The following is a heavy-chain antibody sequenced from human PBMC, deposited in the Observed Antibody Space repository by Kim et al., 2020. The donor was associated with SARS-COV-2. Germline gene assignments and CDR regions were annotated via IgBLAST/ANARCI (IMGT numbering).Heavy chain of an antibody. V-gene: IGHV3-11*01. CDR3: ARHGIAAVYAFDI. D-gene: IGHD6-13*01. J-gene: IGHJ3*02. Sequence: YADPVKGRFTISRDNAKNSLYLQMNSVRAEDTAVYYCARHGIAAVYAFDIWGQGTMVTVSS.